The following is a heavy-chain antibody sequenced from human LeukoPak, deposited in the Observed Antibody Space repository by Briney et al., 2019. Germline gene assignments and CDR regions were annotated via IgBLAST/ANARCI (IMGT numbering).Heavy chain of an antibody. CDR1: GINFRGYW. D-gene: IGHD5-12*01. Sequence: GGSLRLSCAVSGINFRGYWMAWVRQAPGKALEWVANMKQDGSEKYYVDSVKGRFTISRDNAKNSLYLEMNSLRVEDTAVYYCARDLGHTGYDLYDYWGQGTLVTVSS. CDR2: MKQDGSEK. J-gene: IGHJ4*02. V-gene: IGHV3-7*01. CDR3: ARDLGHTGYDLYDY.